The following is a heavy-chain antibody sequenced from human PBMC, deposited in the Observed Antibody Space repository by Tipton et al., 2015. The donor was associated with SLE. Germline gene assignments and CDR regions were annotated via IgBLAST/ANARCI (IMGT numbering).Heavy chain of an antibody. CDR2: IYYSGSP. J-gene: IGHJ4*02. D-gene: IGHD6-19*01. V-gene: IGHV4-59*01. CDR1: GGSISNYY. Sequence: TLSLTCSDSGGSISNYYWSWIRQPPGKGLEWIGYIYYSGSPNYNPSLKSRVTISIDTSKNQFSLRLSSVTAADTAVYYCARDRQWLNYWGQGTLVTVSS. CDR3: ARDRQWLNY.